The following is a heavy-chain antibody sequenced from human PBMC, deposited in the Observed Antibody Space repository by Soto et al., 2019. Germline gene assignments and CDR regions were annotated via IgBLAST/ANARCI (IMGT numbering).Heavy chain of an antibody. Sequence: SETLSLTCTVSGGSVSNSNYYWGWVRQSPGKGLEWIGSVYYRGRSYSKSSVKSRVTISVDTSKNQFSLNLNSVTASDTAVYYCVSQRTSVLTQAYFDYWGPGALVTVSS. CDR1: GGSVSNSNYY. D-gene: IGHD2-8*01. J-gene: IGHJ4*02. CDR3: VSQRTSVLTQAYFDY. V-gene: IGHV4-39*01. CDR2: VYYRGRS.